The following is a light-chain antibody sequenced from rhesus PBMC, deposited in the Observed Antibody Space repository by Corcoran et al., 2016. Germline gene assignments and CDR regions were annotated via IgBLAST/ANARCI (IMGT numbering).Light chain of an antibody. Sequence: DIPMTQSPSSLSVSVGDRVTITCRARENVNNYLNWYQQKPVKAPKPLIYKASTLQSGVPSRFSGSGSGTDYTFTISSLQPEDVAACYCQHGYGAPFGQGTKVEIK. CDR1: ENVNNY. J-gene: IGKJ2*01. V-gene: IGKV1-74*01. CDR2: KAS. CDR3: QHGYGAP.